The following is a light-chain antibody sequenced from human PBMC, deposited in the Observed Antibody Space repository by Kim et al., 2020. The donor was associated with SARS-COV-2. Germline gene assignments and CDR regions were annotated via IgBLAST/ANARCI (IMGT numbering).Light chain of an antibody. Sequence: GQTVRITGQGDSLRSYYTSWYQQKPGQAPVLVIYGKNNRPSGIPDRFSGSSSGNTASLTITGAQAEDEADYYCNSRDSSGNHLYVFGTGTKVTVL. V-gene: IGLV3-19*01. CDR1: SLRSYY. CDR2: GKN. CDR3: NSRDSSGNHLYV. J-gene: IGLJ1*01.